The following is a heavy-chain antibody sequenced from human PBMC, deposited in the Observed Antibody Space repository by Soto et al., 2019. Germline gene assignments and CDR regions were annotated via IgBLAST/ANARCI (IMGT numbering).Heavy chain of an antibody. V-gene: IGHV4-34*01. D-gene: IGHD3-10*01. Sequence: SETLSLTWAVYGGSFSGYYWSWIRQPPGKGLEWIGEINHSGSTNYNPSLKSRVTISVDTSKNQFSLKLSSVTAADTAVYYCARDLYYLYGMDVWGQGTTVTVSS. J-gene: IGHJ6*02. CDR3: ARDLYYLYGMDV. CDR2: INHSGST. CDR1: GGSFSGYY.